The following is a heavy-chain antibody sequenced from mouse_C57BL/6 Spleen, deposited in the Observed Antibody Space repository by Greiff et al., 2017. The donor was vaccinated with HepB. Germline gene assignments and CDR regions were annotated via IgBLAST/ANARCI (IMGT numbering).Heavy chain of an antibody. J-gene: IGHJ3*01. Sequence: QVHVKQSGAELVRPGSSVKLSCKASGYTFTSYWMHWVKQRPIQGLEWIGNIDPSDSETHYNQKFKDKATLTVDKSSSTAYMQLSSLTSEDSAVYYCARWDYYDSLFAYWGQGTLVTVSA. V-gene: IGHV1-52*01. CDR3: ARWDYYDSLFAY. CDR1: GYTFTSYW. D-gene: IGHD2-4*01. CDR2: IDPSDSET.